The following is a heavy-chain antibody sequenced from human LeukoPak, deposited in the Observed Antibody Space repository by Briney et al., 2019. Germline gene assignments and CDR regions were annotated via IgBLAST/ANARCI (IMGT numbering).Heavy chain of an antibody. CDR2: MNPNSGNT. V-gene: IGHV1-8*03. J-gene: IGHJ5*02. D-gene: IGHD1-1*01. CDR3: ARSEGGSKSNWFDP. CDR1: GYTFTSYD. Sequence: ASVKVSCKASGYTFTSYDINWVRQATGQGLEWMGWMNPNSGNTGYAQKFQGRVTITTNTTISTAYMEQSSLRAEDTAVYYCARSEGGSKSNWFDPWGQGTLVTVSS.